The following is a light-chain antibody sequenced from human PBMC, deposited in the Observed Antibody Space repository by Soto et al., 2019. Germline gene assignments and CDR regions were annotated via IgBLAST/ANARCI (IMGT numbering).Light chain of an antibody. CDR2: EVN. CDR3: TSYAGSNNLGV. J-gene: IGLJ3*02. CDR1: SSDVGGYNA. Sequence: QSALTQPTSASGSPGQSVTISCTGTSSDVGGYNAVSWYQQYPGKAPKLMIYEVNKRPSGVPDRFSGSKSGNTASLTVSGLQAEDEADYYCTSYAGSNNLGVFGGGTKVTVL. V-gene: IGLV2-8*01.